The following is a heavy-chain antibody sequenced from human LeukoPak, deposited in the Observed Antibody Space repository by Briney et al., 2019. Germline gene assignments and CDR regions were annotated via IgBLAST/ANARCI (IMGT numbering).Heavy chain of an antibody. V-gene: IGHV4-39*07. CDR1: GGSISSSSYY. D-gene: IGHD3-10*01. CDR2: IYYSGST. J-gene: IGHJ4*02. Sequence: PSETLSLTCTVSGGSISSSSYYWGWIRQPPGKGLEWIGSIYYSGSTYYSPSLKSRVTMSVDTSKNQFSLKLSSVTAADTAVYYCARGVGYYGSGSYSDFGYWGQGTLVTVSS. CDR3: ARGVGYYGSGSYSDFGY.